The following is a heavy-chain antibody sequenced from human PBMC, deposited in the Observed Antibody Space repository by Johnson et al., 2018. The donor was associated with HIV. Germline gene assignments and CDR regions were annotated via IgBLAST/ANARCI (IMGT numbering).Heavy chain of an antibody. D-gene: IGHD1-26*01. Sequence: VQLVESGGGLVQPGRSLRLSCAASGFTFDDYAMHWVRQAPGKGLEWVSGISWNSGSIGYADSVKGRFTISRDNSKNTLYLHMNSLKPEDTAVYYCAKDLVWNSGSYWDAFDVWGQGTKVTVSS. V-gene: IGHV3-9*01. CDR1: GFTFDDYA. CDR3: AKDLVWNSGSYWDAFDV. CDR2: ISWNSGSI. J-gene: IGHJ3*01.